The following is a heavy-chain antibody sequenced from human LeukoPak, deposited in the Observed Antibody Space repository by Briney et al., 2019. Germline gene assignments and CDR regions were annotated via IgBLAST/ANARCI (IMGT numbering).Heavy chain of an antibody. Sequence: PGGSLRLSCVASGSTFSTYWMHWVRQVPGKGLVWVSRINGDGSTTAYAESVKGRFTISRDNAKNTLYLQMNSLRVEDTAVYYCARESTAGDPEDHWGQGTLVTVSS. CDR2: INGDGSTT. J-gene: IGHJ4*02. CDR3: ARESTAGDPEDH. D-gene: IGHD6-13*01. CDR1: GSTFSTYW. V-gene: IGHV3-74*01.